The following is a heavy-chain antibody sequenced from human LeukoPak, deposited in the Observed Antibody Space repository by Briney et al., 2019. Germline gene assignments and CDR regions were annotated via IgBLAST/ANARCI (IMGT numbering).Heavy chain of an antibody. D-gene: IGHD3-10*01. CDR3: ARDYSASGSLGY. Sequence: GGSLRLSCAASGFTFISYWMNWVRQAPGKGPEWVANINQDGTEKNYVNSVKGRFTISRDNDKNSLYLQMNSLRVEDTAVYYCARDYSASGSLGYWGQGTLVSVSS. CDR2: INQDGTEK. J-gene: IGHJ1*01. CDR1: GFTFISYW. V-gene: IGHV3-7*04.